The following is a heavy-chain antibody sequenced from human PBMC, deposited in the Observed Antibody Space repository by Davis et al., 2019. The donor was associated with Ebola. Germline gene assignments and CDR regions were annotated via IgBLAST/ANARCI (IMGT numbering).Heavy chain of an antibody. D-gene: IGHD2-15*01. Sequence: ASVKVSCKAFGGTFSNYAISWVRQATGQGLEWMGWMNPNSGNTGYAQKFQGRVTITRDASASTGYMELSSLTSEDTAVYYCARNPPEGGYYFYYMDVWGEGTTVTVSS. CDR2: MNPNSGNT. J-gene: IGHJ6*03. CDR3: ARNPPEGGYYFYYMDV. V-gene: IGHV1-8*03. CDR1: GGTFSNYA.